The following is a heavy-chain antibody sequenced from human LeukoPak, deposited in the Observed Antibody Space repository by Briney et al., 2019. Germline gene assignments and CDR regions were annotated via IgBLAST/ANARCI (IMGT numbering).Heavy chain of an antibody. J-gene: IGHJ4*02. CDR1: GFTFSSYG. D-gene: IGHD5-18*01. CDR3: ARGISGGYSYGYAILDY. V-gene: IGHV3-33*01. CDR2: IWYDGSNK. Sequence: GGSLRLSCAASGFTFSSYGMPWVRQAPGKGLEWVAVIWYDGSNKYYADSVKGRFTISRDNSKNTLYLQMNSLRAEDTAVYYCARGISGGYSYGYAILDYWGQGTLVTVSS.